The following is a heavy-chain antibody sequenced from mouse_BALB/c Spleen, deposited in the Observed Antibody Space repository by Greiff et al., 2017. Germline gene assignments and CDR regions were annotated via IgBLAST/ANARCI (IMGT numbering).Heavy chain of an antibody. Sequence: EVMLVESGGGLVKPGGSLKLSCAASGFTFSSYAMSWVRQSPEKRLEWVAEISSGGSYTYYPDTVTGRFTISRDNAKNTLYLKMSSLRSEDTAMYYCARITTVVDYYAMDYWGQGTSVTVSS. CDR3: ARITTVVDYYAMDY. V-gene: IGHV5-9-4*01. CDR2: ISSGGSYT. CDR1: GFTFSSYA. J-gene: IGHJ4*01. D-gene: IGHD1-1*01.